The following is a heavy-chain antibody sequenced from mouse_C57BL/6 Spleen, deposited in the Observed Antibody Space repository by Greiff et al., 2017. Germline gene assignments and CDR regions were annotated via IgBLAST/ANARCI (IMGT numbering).Heavy chain of an antibody. Sequence: EVQLQESGPGLVKPSQSLSLTCSVTGYSITSGYYWNWIRQFPGNKLEWMGYISYDGSNNYNPSLKNRISITRDTSKNQFFLKLNSVTTEDTATYYCARVGGLRHYFDYWGQGTTLTVSS. CDR1: GYSITSGYY. CDR3: ARVGGLRHYFDY. D-gene: IGHD2-4*01. CDR2: ISYDGSN. V-gene: IGHV3-6*01. J-gene: IGHJ2*01.